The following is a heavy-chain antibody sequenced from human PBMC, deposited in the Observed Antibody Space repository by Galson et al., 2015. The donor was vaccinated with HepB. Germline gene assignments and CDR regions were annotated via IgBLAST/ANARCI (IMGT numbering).Heavy chain of an antibody. CDR1: GYSFTSYW. D-gene: IGHD6-13*01. CDR2: IYPGDSDT. V-gene: IGHV5-51*01. Sequence: QSGAEVKKPGESLKISCKGSGYSFTSYWIGWVRQMPGKGLEWMGIIYPGDSDTRYSPSFQGQVTISADKSISTAYLQWSSLKASDTAMYYCARQGYSGYDSGGYSSSWYTFLWGDGSGMDVWGQGTTVTVSS. J-gene: IGHJ6*02. CDR3: ARQGYSGYDSGGYSSSWYTFLWGDGSGMDV.